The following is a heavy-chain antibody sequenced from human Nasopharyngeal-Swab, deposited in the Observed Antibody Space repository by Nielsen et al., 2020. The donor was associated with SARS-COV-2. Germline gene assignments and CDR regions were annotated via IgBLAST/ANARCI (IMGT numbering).Heavy chain of an antibody. J-gene: IGHJ4*02. CDR1: GFTFSSYE. CDR3: ASGKGYYYGSGTFDY. V-gene: IGHV3-48*03. CDR2: ISSSGSTI. Sequence: GGSPRLSCAASGFTFSSYEMNWVRQAPGKGLEWVSYISSSGSTIYYADSVKGRFTISRDNAKNSLYLQMNSLRAEDTAVYYCASGKGYYYGSGTFDYWGQGTLVTVSS. D-gene: IGHD3-10*01.